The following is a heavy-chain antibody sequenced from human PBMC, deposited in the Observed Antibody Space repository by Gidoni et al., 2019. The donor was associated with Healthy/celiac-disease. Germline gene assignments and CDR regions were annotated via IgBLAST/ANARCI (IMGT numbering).Heavy chain of an antibody. J-gene: IGHJ6*02. Sequence: GPGLVKPSETLSLTCTVSGGSISSYYWSWIRQPTGKGLEWIGYIYYRGSTNYNPSLKSRVTISVDTSKNQFSLKLSSVTAADTAVYYFAGGLDYYYGMDVWGQGTTVTVSS. D-gene: IGHD6-19*01. CDR1: GGSISSYY. V-gene: IGHV4-59*01. CDR3: AGGLDYYYGMDV. CDR2: IYYRGST.